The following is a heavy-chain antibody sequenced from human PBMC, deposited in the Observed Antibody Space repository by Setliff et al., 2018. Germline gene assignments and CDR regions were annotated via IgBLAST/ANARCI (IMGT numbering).Heavy chain of an antibody. D-gene: IGHD3-22*01. Sequence: SETLSLTCAVYGGSFSGYFWSWIRQSPGRGLEWIGEINDRGSTHYNPSLKSRVTISVDTSKNQFSLKLTSVTAADTAIYYCARAFDSSGYYGESHTHYFDNWGQGTLVTVSS. CDR3: ARAFDSSGYYGESHTHYFDN. CDR1: GGSFSGYF. CDR2: INDRGST. J-gene: IGHJ4*02. V-gene: IGHV4-34*01.